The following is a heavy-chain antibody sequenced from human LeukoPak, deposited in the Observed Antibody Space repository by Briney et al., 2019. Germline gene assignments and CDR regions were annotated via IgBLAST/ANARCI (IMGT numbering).Heavy chain of an antibody. CDR2: IYTSGGT. CDR1: GGSISSYY. V-gene: IGHV4-4*07. Sequence: SETLSLTCTVSGGSISSYYWSWIRQPAGKGLEWIGRIYTSGGTNYNPSLKSRVTMSVDTSKNQFSLKLSSVTAADTAVYYCAGAAAAGLYYYYYMDVWGKGTTVTVSS. D-gene: IGHD6-13*01. J-gene: IGHJ6*03. CDR3: AGAAAAGLYYYYYMDV.